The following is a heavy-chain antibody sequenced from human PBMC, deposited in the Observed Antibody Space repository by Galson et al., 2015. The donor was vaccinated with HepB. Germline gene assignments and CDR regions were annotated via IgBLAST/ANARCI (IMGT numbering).Heavy chain of an antibody. Sequence: SVKVSCKASGYIFTSYAMHWVRQAPGQRLEWMGWINAGNGNTKYSQKFQGRVTMTRDTSTSTVYMELSSLRSEDTAVYYCARLYSSGTDYWGQGTLVTVSS. CDR1: GYIFTSYA. V-gene: IGHV1-3*01. CDR2: INAGNGNT. J-gene: IGHJ4*02. CDR3: ARLYSSGTDY. D-gene: IGHD6-19*01.